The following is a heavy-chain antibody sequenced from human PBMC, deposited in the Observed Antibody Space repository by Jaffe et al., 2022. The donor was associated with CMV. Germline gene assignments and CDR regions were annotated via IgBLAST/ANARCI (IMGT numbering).Heavy chain of an antibody. CDR3: ARVREYSSSSGYTFDY. D-gene: IGHD6-6*01. J-gene: IGHJ4*02. CDR1: GYTFTGYY. CDR2: INPNSGGT. V-gene: IGHV1-2*02. Sequence: QVQLVQSGTEVKKPGASVKVSCKASGYTFTGYYIHWVRQGPGQGLEWMGWINPNSGGTKYAQKFQGRVTMTRDTSISTAYMELSRLRSDDTAVYYCARVREYSSSSGYTFDYWGQGTLVTVSS.